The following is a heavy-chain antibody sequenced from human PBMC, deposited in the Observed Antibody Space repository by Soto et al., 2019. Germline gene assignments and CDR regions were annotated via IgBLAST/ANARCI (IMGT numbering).Heavy chain of an antibody. V-gene: IGHV1-3*01. CDR1: GYTFTSYA. Sequence: ASVKVSCKASGYTFTSYAMHWVRQAPGQRLEWMGWINAGSGNTKYSQKFQGRVTITRDTSASTAYMELSSLRSEDTAVYYCARDYRIMITFGGVIGPFDYWGQGTLVTVSS. J-gene: IGHJ4*02. D-gene: IGHD3-16*02. CDR3: ARDYRIMITFGGVIGPFDY. CDR2: INAGSGNT.